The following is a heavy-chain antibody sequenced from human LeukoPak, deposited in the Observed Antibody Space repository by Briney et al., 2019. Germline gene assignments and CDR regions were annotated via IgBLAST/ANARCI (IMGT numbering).Heavy chain of an antibody. CDR2: IRSKAFGGTP. CDR3: TRNTVTVHFDY. J-gene: IGHJ4*02. V-gene: IGHV3-49*03. CDR1: GFTFDDYA. D-gene: IGHD4-17*01. Sequence: GRSLRLSCSASGFTFDDYAVSWFRQAPGKGLEWVGFIRSKAFGGTPEYAASVSGRFTISRDDSKSIAYLQMNSLRTEDTAVYYCTRNTVTVHFDYWSQGTLVTVSS.